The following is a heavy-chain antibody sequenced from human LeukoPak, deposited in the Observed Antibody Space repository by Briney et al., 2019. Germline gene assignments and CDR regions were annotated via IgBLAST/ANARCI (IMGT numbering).Heavy chain of an antibody. V-gene: IGHV1-3*01. CDR1: GYTFTSYA. Sequence: ASVKVSCKASGYTFTSYAMHWVRQAPGQRLEWMGWINAGNGNTKYPQKFQGRVTITRDTSASTAYMELSSLRSEDTAVYYCASVLLDYGDYVFDYWGQGTLVTVSS. CDR3: ASVLLDYGDYVFDY. J-gene: IGHJ4*02. D-gene: IGHD4-17*01. CDR2: INAGNGNT.